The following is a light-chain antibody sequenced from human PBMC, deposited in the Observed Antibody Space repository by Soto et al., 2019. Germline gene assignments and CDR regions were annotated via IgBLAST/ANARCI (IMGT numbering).Light chain of an antibody. V-gene: IGKV3-15*01. CDR1: RSVSTN. CDR2: AAS. J-gene: IGKJ2*01. CDR3: QLYDNWTPYP. Sequence: IVMTQSPATLSVSPGERATLACRASRSVSTNLAWYQQKPGQPPRLLMYAASTRATGIPARFSGSGAGTESTLPIRSLRSEDFAVYYCQLYDNWTPYPFGQGTKLEIK.